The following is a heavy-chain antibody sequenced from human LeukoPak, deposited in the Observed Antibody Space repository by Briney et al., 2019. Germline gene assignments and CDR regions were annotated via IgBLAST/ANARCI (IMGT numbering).Heavy chain of an antibody. Sequence: PSETLSLTCTVSGGSVSSGSYYWSWVRQAPGKGLEWVSTIGISAGSTYYADAVKGRFTISRDNPKKTVILQMNRLRVEDTAVYYCAKDRWEITIGDAFGFWGQGTKVAVSS. CDR1: GGSVSSGSYY. D-gene: IGHD3-3*01. CDR3: AKDRWEITIGDAFGF. V-gene: IGHV3-23*01. J-gene: IGHJ3*01. CDR2: IGISAGST.